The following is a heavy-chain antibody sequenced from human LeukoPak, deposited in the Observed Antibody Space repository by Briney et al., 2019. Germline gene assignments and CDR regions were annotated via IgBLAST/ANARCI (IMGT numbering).Heavy chain of an antibody. CDR3: ARARGLIAAAGPNWFDP. CDR1: GYTFTGYY. CDR2: INPNSGGT. V-gene: IGHV1-2*06. J-gene: IGHJ5*02. Sequence: GASVKVSCKASGYTFTGYYMHWMRQAPGQGLGWMGRINPNSGGTNYAQKFQGRVTMTRDTSISTAYMELSRLRSDDTAVYYCARARGLIAAAGPNWFDPWGQGTLVTVSS. D-gene: IGHD6-13*01.